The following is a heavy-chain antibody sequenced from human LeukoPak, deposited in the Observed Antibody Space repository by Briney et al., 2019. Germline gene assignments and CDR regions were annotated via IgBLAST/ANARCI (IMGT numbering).Heavy chain of an antibody. CDR1: GFTFSDDW. D-gene: IGHD6-19*01. CDR3: AKAVYSSGWTQDY. Sequence: GGSLRLSCEGYGFTFSDDWMNWVRQAPGKGLEWVSAISGSGGSTYYADSVKGRFTISRDNSKNTLYLQMNSLRAEDTAVYYCAKAVYSSGWTQDYWGQGTLVTVSS. CDR2: ISGSGGST. V-gene: IGHV3-23*01. J-gene: IGHJ4*02.